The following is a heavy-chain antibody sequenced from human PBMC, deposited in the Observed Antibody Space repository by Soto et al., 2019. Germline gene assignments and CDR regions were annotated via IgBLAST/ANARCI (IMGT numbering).Heavy chain of an antibody. CDR3: ARVDCSSTSCYDGGFDY. CDR2: IKQDGSEK. Sequence: GGSLRLSCAASGFTFSSYWMSWVRQAPGKGLEWVANIKQDGSEKYYVDSVKGRFTISRDNAKNSLYLQMNSLRAEDTAVYYCARVDCSSTSCYDGGFDYWGQGTLVTVSS. CDR1: GFTFSSYW. D-gene: IGHD2-2*01. V-gene: IGHV3-7*01. J-gene: IGHJ4*02.